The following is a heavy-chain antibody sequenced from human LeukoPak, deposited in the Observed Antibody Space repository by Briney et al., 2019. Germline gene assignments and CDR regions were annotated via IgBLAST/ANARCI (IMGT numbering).Heavy chain of an antibody. D-gene: IGHD5-18*01. J-gene: IGHJ4*02. CDR3: TTIKRGNIFGYFDF. CDR1: GGTMTTHH. Sequence: SETLSLTCTVSGGTMTTHHWNWIRQTPGKGLEWIGYVFDSGRTKENPSLKSRVTLSADTSKNQLSLRLSSVTAADTAVYYCTTIKRGNIFGYFDFWGQGILVTVSS. CDR2: VFDSGRT. V-gene: IGHV4-59*11.